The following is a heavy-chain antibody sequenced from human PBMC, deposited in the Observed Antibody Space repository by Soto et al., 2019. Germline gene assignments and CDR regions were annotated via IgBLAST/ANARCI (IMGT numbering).Heavy chain of an antibody. V-gene: IGHV1-2*04. Sequence: ASVKVSCKASGYTFTGYYMHWVRQAPGQGLEWMGWINPNSGGTNYAQKFQGWVTMTRDTSISTAYMELSRLRSDDTAVYYCARCPISRFGELLGRAFDIWGQGTMVTVSS. CDR3: ARCPISRFGELLGRAFDI. CDR2: INPNSGGT. CDR1: GYTFTGYY. J-gene: IGHJ3*02. D-gene: IGHD3-10*01.